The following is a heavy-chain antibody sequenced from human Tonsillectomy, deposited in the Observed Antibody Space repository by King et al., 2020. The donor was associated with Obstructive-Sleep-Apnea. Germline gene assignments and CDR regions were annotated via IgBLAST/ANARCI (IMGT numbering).Heavy chain of an antibody. CDR1: GASISSYY. V-gene: IGHV4-59*08. J-gene: IGHJ5*02. Sequence: QLQESGPGLVKPSETLSLTCTVSGASISSYYWSWIRQPPGKGLEWIVYIYYSGSTNYNPSLKSRVTISVDTSKNQFSLKLRSVTAADTAVYYCARRLGSSGWFFFDPWGQGALVTVSS. CDR2: IYYSGST. CDR3: ARRLGSSGWFFFDP. D-gene: IGHD6-19*01.